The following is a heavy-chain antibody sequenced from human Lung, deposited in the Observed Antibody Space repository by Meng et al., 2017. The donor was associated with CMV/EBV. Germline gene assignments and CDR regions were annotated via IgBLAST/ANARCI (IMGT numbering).Heavy chain of an antibody. CDR1: GFTFSDYY. Sequence: GESXKISCAASGFTFSDYYMTWIRQAPGKGLEWVSYISRSGRTIYYADSVKGRFTISRDDAKNSLFLQMNSLRADDTAVYSCARGSRPYYYGSGSPLDPWXQGPXVTGYS. CDR3: ARGSRPYYYGSGSPLDP. V-gene: IGHV3-11*01. J-gene: IGHJ5*02. D-gene: IGHD3-10*01. CDR2: ISRSGRTI.